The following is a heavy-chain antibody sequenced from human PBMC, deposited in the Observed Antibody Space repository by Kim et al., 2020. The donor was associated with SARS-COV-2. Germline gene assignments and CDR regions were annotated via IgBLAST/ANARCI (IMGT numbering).Heavy chain of an antibody. Sequence: GGSLRLSCAASGFIFSSYSMNWVRRAPGKGLEWVASITRSGSDIYYADSVKGRFSISRDNAQKSLFLQMNSLRVEDTAVYYCARLRLGYCSGGTCYGVD. V-gene: IGHV3-21*01. CDR2: ITRSGSDI. J-gene: IGHJ4*01. CDR3: ARLRLGYCSGGTCYGVD. D-gene: IGHD2-15*01. CDR1: GFIFSSYS.